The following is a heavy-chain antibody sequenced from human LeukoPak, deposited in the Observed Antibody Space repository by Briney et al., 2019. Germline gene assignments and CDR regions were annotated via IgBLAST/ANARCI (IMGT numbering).Heavy chain of an antibody. Sequence: GGSLRLSCAASGFTSSSYGMHWVRQAPGKGLEWVAFIRYDGSNKYYADSVKGRFTISRDNSKNTLYLQMNSLRAEDTAVYYCAKPTSYDFWSGLFDYWGQGTLVTVSS. CDR3: AKPTSYDFWSGLFDY. J-gene: IGHJ4*02. CDR2: IRYDGSNK. CDR1: GFTSSSYG. V-gene: IGHV3-30*02. D-gene: IGHD3-3*01.